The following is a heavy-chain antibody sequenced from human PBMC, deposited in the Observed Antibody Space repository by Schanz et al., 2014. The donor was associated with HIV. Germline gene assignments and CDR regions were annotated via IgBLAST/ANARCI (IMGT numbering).Heavy chain of an antibody. Sequence: VQLVESGGGLVKPGRSLRLSCAASGFTFSNYGMHWVRQAPGKGLEWVAVISYDGRNKCFGDSVKGRITISRDNSKNTLYLQIKSLRTEDTAVYYCAKDRNYYDDRYIGKGNYYYYYGMDAWGQGTTVTVSS. V-gene: IGHV3-30*18. D-gene: IGHD3-22*01. CDR2: ISYDGRNK. CDR1: GFTFSNYG. CDR3: AKDRNYYDDRYIGKGNYYYYYGMDA. J-gene: IGHJ6*02.